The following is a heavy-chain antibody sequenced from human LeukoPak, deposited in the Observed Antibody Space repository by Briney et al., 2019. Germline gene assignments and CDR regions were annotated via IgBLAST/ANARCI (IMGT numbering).Heavy chain of an antibody. CDR1: GFTFGDYA. J-gene: IGHJ4*02. Sequence: GGSLRLSCTASGFTFGDYAMSWFRQAPGKGLEWVGFIRSKAYGGTTEYAASVKGRFTISRDDSTSIAYLQMNSLKTEDTAVYYCTRDLDTAMASEVFDYWGQGTLVTVSS. CDR3: TRDLDTAMASEVFDY. CDR2: IRSKAYGGTT. D-gene: IGHD5-18*01. V-gene: IGHV3-49*03.